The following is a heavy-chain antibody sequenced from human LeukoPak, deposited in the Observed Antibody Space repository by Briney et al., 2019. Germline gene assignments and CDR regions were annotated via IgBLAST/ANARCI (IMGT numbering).Heavy chain of an antibody. V-gene: IGHV4-39*07. CDR3: ARVLLSGGSGSH. CDR1: GDSISSSDYY. CDR2: IYYSGST. D-gene: IGHD3-10*01. Sequence: SETLSLTCTVSGDSISSSDYYWGWIRQPPGKGLEWIGNIYYSGSTYYNPSLESRVTISVDTSKNQFSLKLSSVTAADTAVYYCARVLLSGGSGSHWGQGTLVTVSS. J-gene: IGHJ4*02.